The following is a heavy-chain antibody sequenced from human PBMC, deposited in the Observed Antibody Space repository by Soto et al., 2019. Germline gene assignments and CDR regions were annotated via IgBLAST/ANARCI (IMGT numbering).Heavy chain of an antibody. D-gene: IGHD2-15*01. Sequence: PSETLSLTCTVSGGSISSGGYYWSWIRQHPGKGLEWIGYIYYSGSTYYNPSLKSRVTISVDTSKNQYSLKLSSVTAADTAVYYCARDVGYCSGGSCYEGQAFDIWGQGTMVTVS. CDR1: GGSISSGGYY. CDR2: IYYSGST. CDR3: ARDVGYCSGGSCYEGQAFDI. V-gene: IGHV4-31*03. J-gene: IGHJ3*02.